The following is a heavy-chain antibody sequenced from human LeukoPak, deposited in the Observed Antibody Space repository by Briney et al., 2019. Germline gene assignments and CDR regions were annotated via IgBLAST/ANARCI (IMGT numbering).Heavy chain of an antibody. CDR3: ARGAVSGTYRYLY. CDR2: INPNSGDT. V-gene: IGHV1-2*02. D-gene: IGHD3-16*02. Sequence: GASVTVSCKASGYTFSGYQIHWVRQAPGQGLGWMGWINPNSGDTNYAQKFQGRVTMTSDTSISTAYMELSRLSSDDTAVYSCARGAVSGTYRYLYWGQGTLVTVSS. CDR1: GYTFSGYQ. J-gene: IGHJ4*02.